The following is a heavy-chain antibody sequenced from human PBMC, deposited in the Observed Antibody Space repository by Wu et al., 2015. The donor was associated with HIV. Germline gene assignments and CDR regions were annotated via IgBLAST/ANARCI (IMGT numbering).Heavy chain of an antibody. CDR1: GATFSNYA. Sequence: QVHLLQSGAEVKKSGSSVRVSCKASGATFSNYALSWVRQAPGQGLEWMGRLIPMYGAADYAQKFQGRVTITADVSTNTAYMVVNSLTSDDTAVYYCARGSTYYYGSGSYLGDVFDIWGQGTMVTVSS. D-gene: IGHD3-10*01. CDR2: LIPMYGAA. V-gene: IGHV1-69*13. CDR3: ARGSTYYYGSGSYLGDVFDI. J-gene: IGHJ3*02.